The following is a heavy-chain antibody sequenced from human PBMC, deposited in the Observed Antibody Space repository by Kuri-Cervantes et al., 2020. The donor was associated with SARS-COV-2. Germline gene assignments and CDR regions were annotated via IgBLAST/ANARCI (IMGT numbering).Heavy chain of an antibody. CDR2: ITPFNGNT. J-gene: IGHJ3*02. V-gene: IGHV1-45*02. CDR1: GDTFTYRF. Sequence: SVKVSCKASGDTFTYRFLHWVRQAPGQAPEWMGWITPFNGNTKYAQKFQDRVTITRDRSMNTAYMELSSLRSEDTAMYYCARSGPGAISREDGALDIWGQGTMVIVSS. CDR3: ARSGPGAISREDGALDI. D-gene: IGHD4/OR15-4a*01.